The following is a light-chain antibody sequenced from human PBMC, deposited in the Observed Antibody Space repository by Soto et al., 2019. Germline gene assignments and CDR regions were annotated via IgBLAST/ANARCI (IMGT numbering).Light chain of an antibody. Sequence: DIQMTQSTSTVSGSVGDRVTITYRASQTISSWLAWYQQKPGKAPKLLIYKASTLKSGVPSRFSGSGSGTEFTLTISSLQPDDFATYYCQQYDSYSWTFGQGTKVDI. V-gene: IGKV1-5*03. CDR3: QQYDSYSWT. CDR2: KAS. CDR1: QTISSW. J-gene: IGKJ1*01.